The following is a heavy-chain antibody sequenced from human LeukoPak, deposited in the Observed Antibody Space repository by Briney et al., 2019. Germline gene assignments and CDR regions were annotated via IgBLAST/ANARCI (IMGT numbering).Heavy chain of an antibody. CDR1: GGSISTGGYY. D-gene: IGHD3-10*01. Sequence: PSQTLSLTCTVPGGSISTGGYYWSWIRQHPGKGLEWIACIYYSGSTYYNPSLKSRITISVDTSKNQFSLKLSSVTAADTAVYYCAREFRSGNKYFDYWGQGTLVTVSS. CDR3: AREFRSGNKYFDY. CDR2: IYYSGST. J-gene: IGHJ4*02. V-gene: IGHV4-31*03.